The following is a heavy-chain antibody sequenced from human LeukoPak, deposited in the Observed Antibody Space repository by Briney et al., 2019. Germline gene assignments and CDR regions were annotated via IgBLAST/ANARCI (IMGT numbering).Heavy chain of an antibody. V-gene: IGHV3-7*01. CDR3: ARDPTQISGWFDP. D-gene: IGHD6-19*01. Sequence: GGSLRLSCTASGFTFGDYAMSWVRQAPGKGLEWVANIKQDGSEKYYVDSVKGRFTISRDNAKNSLYLQMNSLRAEDTAVYYCARDPTQISGWFDPWGQGTLVTVSS. CDR1: GFTFGDYA. J-gene: IGHJ5*02. CDR2: IKQDGSEK.